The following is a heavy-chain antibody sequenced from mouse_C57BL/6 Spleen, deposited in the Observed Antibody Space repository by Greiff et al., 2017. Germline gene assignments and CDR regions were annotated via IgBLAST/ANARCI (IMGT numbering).Heavy chain of an antibody. V-gene: IGHV1-50*01. Sequence: QVQLKQSGAELVKPGASVKLSCKASGYTFTSYWMQWVKQRPGQGLEWIGEIDPSDSYTNYNQKFKGKATLTVDTSSSTAYMQLSSLTSEDSAVYYCARRSLTTVVPYWYFDVWGTGTTVIVSS. J-gene: IGHJ1*03. CDR3: ARRSLTTVVPYWYFDV. CDR2: IDPSDSYT. D-gene: IGHD1-1*01. CDR1: GYTFTSYW.